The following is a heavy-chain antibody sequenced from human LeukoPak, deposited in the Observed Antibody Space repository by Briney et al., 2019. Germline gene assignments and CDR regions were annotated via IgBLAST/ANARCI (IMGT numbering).Heavy chain of an antibody. V-gene: IGHV3-48*03. D-gene: IGHD3-9*01. CDR3: ARDTLNGPFVISLDY. Sequence: PGGSLRLSCAASGFSFSSYEMNWVRQAPGKGLEWVSHISNDGHVETYVDSVRGRFTMSGDNAKNFLFLQMNGLRAEDTAVYYCARDTLNGPFVISLDYWGQGALVTVSA. J-gene: IGHJ4*02. CDR1: GFSFSSYE. CDR2: ISNDGHVE.